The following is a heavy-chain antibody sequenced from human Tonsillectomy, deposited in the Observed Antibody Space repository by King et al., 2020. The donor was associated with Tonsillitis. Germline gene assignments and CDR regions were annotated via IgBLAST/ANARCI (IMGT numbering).Heavy chain of an antibody. CDR3: ARIGPYCSGGNCYSGTYHYYFGMDV. V-gene: IGHV2-26*01. CDR1: GFSLSNGRMG. Sequence: VTLKESGPVLVKPPETLTLTCTVSGFSLSNGRMGVSWIRQPPGKALEWLAHMFSNDEKSYSTSLKSRLTISKDTSKSQVVLTLTDMDPVDTATYFCARIGPYCSGGNCYSGTYHYYFGMDVWGQGTTVTVSS. J-gene: IGHJ6*02. D-gene: IGHD2-15*01. CDR2: MFSNDEK.